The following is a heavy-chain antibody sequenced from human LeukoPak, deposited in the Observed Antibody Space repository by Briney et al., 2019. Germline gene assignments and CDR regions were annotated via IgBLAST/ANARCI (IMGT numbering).Heavy chain of an antibody. J-gene: IGHJ4*02. CDR1: GGSFSGYY. V-gene: IGHV4-34*01. D-gene: IGHD5-12*01. CDR2: INHSGST. CDR3: VRLRGLRGFDY. Sequence: PSETLSLTCAVYGGSFSGYYWSWIRQPPGKGLEWIGEINHSGSTNYNPSLKSRVTISVDTSKNQFSLKLSSVTAADTAVYYCVRLRGLRGFDYWGQGTLVTVSS.